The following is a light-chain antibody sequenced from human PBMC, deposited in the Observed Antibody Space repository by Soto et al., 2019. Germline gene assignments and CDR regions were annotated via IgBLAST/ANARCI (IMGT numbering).Light chain of an antibody. CDR2: GAS. CDR3: QQYNNWPPIT. Sequence: EIVLTQSPATLSLSPGERATLSCRASQSVSSYLAWYQQKPSQAPRLLIYGASTRATGIPARFSGSGSGTEFTLTISSLQSEDFAVYYCQQYNNWPPITFGQGTRLENK. J-gene: IGKJ5*01. CDR1: QSVSSY. V-gene: IGKV3D-15*01.